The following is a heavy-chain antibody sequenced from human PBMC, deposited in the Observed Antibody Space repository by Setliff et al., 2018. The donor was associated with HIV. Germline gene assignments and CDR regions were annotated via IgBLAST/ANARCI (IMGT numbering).Heavy chain of an antibody. CDR2: ISAYNDNT. Sequence: ASVKVSCKASGYTFTTYGITWVRQAPGQGFEWMGWISAYNDNTNYAQKLQGRVTMTTDTSTSTAYMELRSLRSDDTAVYYCARDRGSRGFDYWGQGTLVTVSS. D-gene: IGHD1-26*01. CDR1: GYTFTTYG. V-gene: IGHV1-18*01. CDR3: ARDRGSRGFDY. J-gene: IGHJ4*02.